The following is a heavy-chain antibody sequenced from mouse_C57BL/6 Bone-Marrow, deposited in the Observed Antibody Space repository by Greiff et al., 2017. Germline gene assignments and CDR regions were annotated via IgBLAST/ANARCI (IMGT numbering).Heavy chain of an antibody. CDR2: INPYNGGT. V-gene: IGHV1-19*01. CDR3: ASNYGSSSAY. J-gene: IGHJ3*01. D-gene: IGHD1-1*01. Sequence: EVQLQQSGPVLVKPGASVKMSCKASGYTFTDYYMNWVKQSHGKSLEWIGVINPYNGGTSYNQKFKGKATLTVDKSSSTAYMELNSRTSEDSAVYYCASNYGSSSAYWGQGTLVTVSA. CDR1: GYTFTDYY.